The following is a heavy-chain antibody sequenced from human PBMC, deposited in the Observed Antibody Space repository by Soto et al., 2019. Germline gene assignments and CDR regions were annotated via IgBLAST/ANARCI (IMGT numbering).Heavy chain of an antibody. CDR1: GYTFTSYG. J-gene: IGHJ6*02. CDR3: ARDTVETIYYYYGMDV. V-gene: IGHV1-18*01. D-gene: IGHD4-17*01. CDR2: ISAYNGNT. Sequence: QVPLVQSGAEVKKPGASVKVSCKASGYTFTSYGISWVRQAPGQGLEWMGWISAYNGNTNYAQKLQGRVTMTTDTSTSTAYMELRSLRSDDTAVYYCARDTVETIYYYYGMDVWGQGTTVTVSS.